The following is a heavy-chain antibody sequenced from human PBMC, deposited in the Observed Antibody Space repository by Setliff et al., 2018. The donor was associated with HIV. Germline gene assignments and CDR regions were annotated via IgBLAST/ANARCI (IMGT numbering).Heavy chain of an antibody. D-gene: IGHD2-15*01. CDR2: IRSKAYGGTT. V-gene: IGHV3-49*04. CDR3: TRYGVVTPRGY. J-gene: IGHJ4*02. Sequence: PGGSLRLSCTASGFTFGDYAMSWVRQAPGKGLEWVGFIRSKAYGGTTEYAASVKGRFTISRDDSKSIAYLQMNSLKTEDTAVYYCTRYGVVTPRGYWGQGTLVTVSS. CDR1: GFTFGDYA.